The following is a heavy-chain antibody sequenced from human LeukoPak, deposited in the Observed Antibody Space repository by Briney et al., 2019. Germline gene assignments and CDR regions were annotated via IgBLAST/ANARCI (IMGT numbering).Heavy chain of an antibody. CDR1: GGPIRSYY. Sequence: SETLSLTCTVSGGPIRSYYWSWMRQPPGKGLEWIGNIHYSESTNFNPSLKSRVAIAVDTSKNQFSLSMRSVTAVDTAVYYCARVSAAGMEFHYGMDVWGQGTTVFVSS. CDR3: ARVSAAGMEFHYGMDV. CDR2: IHYSEST. D-gene: IGHD6-13*01. V-gene: IGHV4-59*01. J-gene: IGHJ6*02.